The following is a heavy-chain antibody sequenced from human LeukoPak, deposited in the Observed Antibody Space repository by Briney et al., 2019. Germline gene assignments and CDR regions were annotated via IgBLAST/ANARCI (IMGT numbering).Heavy chain of an antibody. CDR3: AKLLLPASKGAFII. J-gene: IGHJ3*02. V-gene: IGHV4-4*07. Sequence: PSETLSLTCSVSGGSLSGSYWSWLRQSAGERPEYIGRINFSGTTNYNPSLRSRVTSSMDTSKNQVSLDLSAVTAADTAVYYCAKLLLPASKGAFIIWGLGTLVTVSS. CDR2: INFSGTT. CDR1: GGSLSGSY. D-gene: IGHD2/OR15-2a*01.